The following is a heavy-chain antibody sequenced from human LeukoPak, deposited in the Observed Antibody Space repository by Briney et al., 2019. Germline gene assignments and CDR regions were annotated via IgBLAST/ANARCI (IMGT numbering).Heavy chain of an antibody. Sequence: GGSLRLSCAASGFTFSSYAMHWVRQAPGKGLEWVAVISYDGSNKYYADSVKGRFTISRDNSKNTLYLQMNSLRAEDTAVYYCARDPLGSHAHYYDSSGTADYWGQGTLVTVSS. V-gene: IGHV3-30-3*01. CDR3: ARDPLGSHAHYYDSSGTADY. J-gene: IGHJ4*02. CDR2: ISYDGSNK. CDR1: GFTFSSYA. D-gene: IGHD3-22*01.